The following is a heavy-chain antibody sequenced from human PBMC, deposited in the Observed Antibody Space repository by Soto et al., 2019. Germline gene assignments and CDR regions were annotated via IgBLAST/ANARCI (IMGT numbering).Heavy chain of an antibody. V-gene: IGHV1-69*01. D-gene: IGHD6-6*01. CDR2: IIPIFGTA. J-gene: IGHJ4*02. Sequence: QVQLVQSGAEVKKPGSSVKVSCKASGGTFSSYAISWVRQAPGQGLEWMGGIIPIFGTANYAQKFQGRVTITADESTSTAYMQLSSLRSEDTAVYYCARGDRIIISARPDTLALWGQGTLVTVSS. CDR1: GGTFSSYA. CDR3: ARGDRIIISARPDTLAL.